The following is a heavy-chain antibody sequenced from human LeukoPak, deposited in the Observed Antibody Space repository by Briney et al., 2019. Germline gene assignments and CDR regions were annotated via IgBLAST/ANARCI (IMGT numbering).Heavy chain of an antibody. CDR1: GGPFSGYY. Sequence: SETLSLTCAVYGGPFSGYYWSWIRQPPGKGLEWIGEINHLGSTNYNSSLKSRVTISVGTSKHQYSLRLTSVTAADTAVYYCARYELEHWGQGTLVTVSS. CDR2: INHLGST. CDR3: ARYELEH. D-gene: IGHD3-3*01. V-gene: IGHV4-34*01. J-gene: IGHJ5*02.